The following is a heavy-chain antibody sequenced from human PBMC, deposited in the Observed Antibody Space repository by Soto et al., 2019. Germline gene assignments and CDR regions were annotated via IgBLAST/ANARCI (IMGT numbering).Heavy chain of an antibody. Sequence: GVSLTLSSRSSGFTFSSFAMHWVRQVPGKGLEWVAVISYDGSNKYYADSVKGRFTISRDNSKNTLYLQMNSLRAEDTAVYYCARDSNYYGSGSQYGMDVWGQGT. CDR1: GFTFSSFA. V-gene: IGHV3-30-3*01. J-gene: IGHJ6*02. CDR2: ISYDGSNK. D-gene: IGHD3-10*01. CDR3: ARDSNYYGSGSQYGMDV.